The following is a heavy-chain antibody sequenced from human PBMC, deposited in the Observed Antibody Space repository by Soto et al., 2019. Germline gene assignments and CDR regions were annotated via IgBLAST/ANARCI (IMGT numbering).Heavy chain of an antibody. CDR1: GFTFSSYA. Sequence: GGSPRLSCAASGFTFSSYAMSWVRQAPGKGLEWVSAISGSGGSTYYADSVKGRFTISRDNSKNTLYLQMNSLRAEDTAVYYCAKDLGLGKTNDYWGQGTLGTVSS. V-gene: IGHV3-23*01. CDR3: AKDLGLGKTNDY. CDR2: ISGSGGST. D-gene: IGHD3-9*01. J-gene: IGHJ4*02.